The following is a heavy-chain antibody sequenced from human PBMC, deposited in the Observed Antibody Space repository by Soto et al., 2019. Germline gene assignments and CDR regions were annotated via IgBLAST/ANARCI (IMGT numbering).Heavy chain of an antibody. D-gene: IGHD1-26*01. J-gene: IGHJ4*02. CDR1: GGTFSSYT. CDR3: ASGGGAEADY. CDR2: IIPILGIA. V-gene: IGHV1-69*02. Sequence: QVQLVQSGAEVKKPGSSVKVSCKASGGTFSSYTISWVRQAPGQGLECMGRIIPILGIANYAQKFQGRVTITADKSTSTTYMELSSLRSEDTAVYYCASGGGAEADYWGQGTLVTVSS.